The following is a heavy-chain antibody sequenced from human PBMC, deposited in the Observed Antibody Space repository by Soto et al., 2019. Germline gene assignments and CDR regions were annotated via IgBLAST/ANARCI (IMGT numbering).Heavy chain of an antibody. Sequence: QVQLVESGGGVVQPGRSLRLSCAASGFTFSSYAMHWVRQAPGKGLEWVAVISYDGSNKYYADSVKGRFTISRDNSKNTLYLQMNSLRAEDTAVYYCASRHECIAAADEYFQHWGQGTLVTVSS. D-gene: IGHD6-13*01. CDR2: ISYDGSNK. CDR1: GFTFSSYA. J-gene: IGHJ1*01. V-gene: IGHV3-30-3*01. CDR3: ASRHECIAAADEYFQH.